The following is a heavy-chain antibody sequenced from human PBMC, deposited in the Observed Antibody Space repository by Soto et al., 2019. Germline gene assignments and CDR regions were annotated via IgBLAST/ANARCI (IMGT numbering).Heavy chain of an antibody. CDR3: AKVEEGSSWGLDY. V-gene: IGHV3-9*01. CDR1: GFTFDDYA. CDR2: ISWNSGSI. Sequence: DVQLVESGGGLVQPGRSLRLSCAASGFTFDDYAMHWVRQAPGKGLEWVSGISWNSGSIGYADSVKGRFTISRDNAKNSLYLQMNSLRAEDTALYYCAKVEEGSSWGLDYWGQGTLVTVSS. D-gene: IGHD6-13*01. J-gene: IGHJ4*02.